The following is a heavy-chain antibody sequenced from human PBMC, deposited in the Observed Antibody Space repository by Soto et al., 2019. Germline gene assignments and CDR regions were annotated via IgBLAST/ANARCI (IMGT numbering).Heavy chain of an antibody. Sequence: PVKVYCKASSGTFTSYSISCVRQAPGQGLEWMGRIIPIFGTASYAQKFQGRVTITADESTSTAYVELSSLRSEDTAVYYCARVAIVVVPAASSSTIYHCYRLAVWGPGTSVSGSS. D-gene: IGHD2-2*01. CDR2: IIPIFGTA. CDR3: ARVAIVVVPAASSSTIYHCYRLAV. CDR1: SGTFTSYS. V-gene: IGHV1-69*01. J-gene: IGHJ6*02.